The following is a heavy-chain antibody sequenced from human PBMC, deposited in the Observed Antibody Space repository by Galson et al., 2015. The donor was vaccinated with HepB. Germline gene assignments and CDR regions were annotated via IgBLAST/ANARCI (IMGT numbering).Heavy chain of an antibody. D-gene: IGHD2-2*01. CDR2: ISSSSSYI. V-gene: IGHV3-21*01. J-gene: IGHJ4*02. CDR3: ASSPGYCSSTSCYPDY. CDR1: GFTFSSYS. Sequence: SLRLSCAASGFTFSSYSMNWVRQAPGKGLEWVSSISSSSSYIYYADSVKGRFTISRDNAKNSLYLQMNSLRAEDTAVYYCASSPGYCSSTSCYPDYWGQGTLVTVSS.